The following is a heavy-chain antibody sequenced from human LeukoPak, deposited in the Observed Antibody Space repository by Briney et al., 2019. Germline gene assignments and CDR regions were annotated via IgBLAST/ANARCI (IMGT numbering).Heavy chain of an antibody. D-gene: IGHD3-22*01. J-gene: IGHJ4*02. CDR2: ISGSGGGT. CDR3: AKRGVVIRVILVGFHKEAYYFDS. V-gene: IGHV3-23*01. CDR1: GITLSNYG. Sequence: GGSLRLSCAVSGITLSNYGMSWVRQAPGKGLEWVAGISGSGGGTNYADSVKGRFTISRDNPKNILFLQMNNLRAEDTAVYFCAKRGVVIRVILVGFHKEAYYFDSWGQGALVTVSS.